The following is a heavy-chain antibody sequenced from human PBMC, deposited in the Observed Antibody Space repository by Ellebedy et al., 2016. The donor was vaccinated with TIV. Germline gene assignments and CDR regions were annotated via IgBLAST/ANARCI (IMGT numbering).Heavy chain of an antibody. V-gene: IGHV1-69*13. J-gene: IGHJ4*02. D-gene: IGHD3-22*01. CDR3: ARVDPPKPGLLDY. CDR1: GGTFSSYA. Sequence: SVKVSXXASGGTFSSYAISWVRQAPGQGLEWMGGIIPIFGTANYAQKFQGRVTITADESTSTAYMELSSLRSEDTAVYYCARVDPPKPGLLDYWGQGTLVTVSS. CDR2: IIPIFGTA.